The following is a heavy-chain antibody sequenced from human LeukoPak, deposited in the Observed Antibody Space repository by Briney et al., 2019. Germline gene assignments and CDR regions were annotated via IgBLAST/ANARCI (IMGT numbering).Heavy chain of an antibody. CDR2: INQDGRQK. CDR3: ARDPDQIVGANFDY. CDR1: GFTFSTYW. D-gene: IGHD1-26*01. Sequence: GGSLRLSCAASGFTFSTYWMNWVRQAPGKGLEWVANINQDGRQKYYVDSVKGRFTISRDNAKNSLYLQMNSLRAEDTAVYYCARDPDQIVGANFDYWGQGTLVTVSS. V-gene: IGHV3-7*01. J-gene: IGHJ4*02.